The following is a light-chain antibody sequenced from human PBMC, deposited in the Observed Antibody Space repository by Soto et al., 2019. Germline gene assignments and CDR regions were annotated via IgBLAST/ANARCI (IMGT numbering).Light chain of an antibody. J-gene: IGLJ1*01. V-gene: IGLV1-40*01. CDR2: GNS. CDR3: QSYDSSLSGV. CDR1: SSNIGAGYD. Sequence: QSLVTQPPSVSGAPGPRAPISCTGSSSNIGAGYDVHWYQQLPGTAPKLLIYGNSNRPSGVPDRFSGSKSGTSASLAITGLQAEDEADYYCQSYDSSLSGVFGTGT.